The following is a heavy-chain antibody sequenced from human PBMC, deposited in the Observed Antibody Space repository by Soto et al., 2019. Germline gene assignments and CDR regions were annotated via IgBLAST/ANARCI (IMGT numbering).Heavy chain of an antibody. V-gene: IGHV1-2*02. Sequence: AAVRVSFKASGYTFTDYYMHCVLQSPGQWLDWMGCINPNSGGTNYAQKFQGRVTMTRDTSISTAYMELSRLRSDDTAVYYCASYGRWEPKSGIDYWGQGTLVTVSS. CDR3: ASYGRWEPKSGIDY. D-gene: IGHD1-26*01. CDR1: GYTFTDYY. CDR2: INPNSGGT. J-gene: IGHJ4*02.